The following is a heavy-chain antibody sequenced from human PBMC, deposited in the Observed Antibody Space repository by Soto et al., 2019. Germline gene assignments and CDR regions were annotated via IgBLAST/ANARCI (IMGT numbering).Heavy chain of an antibody. D-gene: IGHD3-16*01. CDR2: ISRNGGST. V-gene: IGHV3-64D*06. CDR3: VKTGDGACDI. CDR1: GFTFSSYA. J-gene: IGHJ3*02. Sequence: WGSLRLSCSASGFTFSSYAMHWVRQDPGKGLEYVSAISRNGGSTYYADSVKGRFTISRDNSKNTLYLQMSSLRAEDTAVYYCVKTGDGACDIWGKGKMVIVS.